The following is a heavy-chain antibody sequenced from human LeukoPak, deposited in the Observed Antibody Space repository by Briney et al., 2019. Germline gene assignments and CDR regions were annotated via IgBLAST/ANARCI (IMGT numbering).Heavy chain of an antibody. D-gene: IGHD4-23*01. CDR1: GGSFSGYY. CDR3: FLWDTVVSRDY. J-gene: IGHJ4*02. Sequence: SETLSLTCAVYGGSFSGYYCHWIRQPPGKGLEWIGEISHRGNTKYYPSLKSRVTTSLDTSKNQFSLKLSSATAADTATYYCFLWDTVVSRDYWGQGTLVTVSS. CDR2: ISHRGNT. V-gene: IGHV4-34*01.